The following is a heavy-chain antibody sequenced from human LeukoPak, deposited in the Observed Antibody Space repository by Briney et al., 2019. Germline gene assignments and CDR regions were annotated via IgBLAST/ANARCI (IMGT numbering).Heavy chain of an antibody. CDR1: GFTFSSYA. Sequence: GGSLRLSCAASGFTFSSYAMSWVRQAPGRGLEWVSSISGSGGSTYYADSVKGRFTISRDSSKNTLYLQMNSLRAEDTAIYFCAKELLGPMIEYYFDYWGQGTLVTVSS. D-gene: IGHD3-22*01. CDR3: AKELLGPMIEYYFDY. V-gene: IGHV3-23*01. J-gene: IGHJ4*01. CDR2: ISGSGGST.